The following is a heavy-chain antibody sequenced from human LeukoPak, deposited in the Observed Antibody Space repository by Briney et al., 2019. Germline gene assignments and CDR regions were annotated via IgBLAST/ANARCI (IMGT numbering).Heavy chain of an antibody. V-gene: IGHV4-34*01. J-gene: IGHJ6*03. D-gene: IGHD3-10*01. CDR3: ARHGESYYGSGSYRSRYYYYYMDV. Sequence: SETLSLTCAVYGGSFSGCYWSWIRQPPGKGLEWIGEINHSGSTNYNPSLKSRVTISVDTSKNQFSLKLSSVTAADTAVYYCARHGESYYGSGSYRSRYYYYYMDVWGKGTTVTVSS. CDR2: INHSGST. CDR1: GGSFSGCY.